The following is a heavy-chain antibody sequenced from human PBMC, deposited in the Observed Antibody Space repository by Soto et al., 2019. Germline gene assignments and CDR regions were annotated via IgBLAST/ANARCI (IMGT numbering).Heavy chain of an antibody. Sequence: SETLSLTCTVSGYSISSGYYWGWIRQPPGKGLEGIGSIYHSGSTYYNPSLKSRVTISVDTSKNQFSLKLSSVTAADTAVYYCARDGRGARPVGYYYYGMDVWGQGTTVTVSS. CDR3: ARDGRGARPVGYYYYGMDV. CDR2: IYHSGST. D-gene: IGHD6-6*01. V-gene: IGHV4-38-2*02. CDR1: GYSISSGYY. J-gene: IGHJ6*02.